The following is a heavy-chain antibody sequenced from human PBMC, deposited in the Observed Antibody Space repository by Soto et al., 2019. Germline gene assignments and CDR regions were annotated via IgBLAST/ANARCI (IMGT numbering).Heavy chain of an antibody. Sequence: QVVLQESGPGVVKPSDTLSLTCNVSGASLSRYYWSWIRQPPGKGLEWIGRIYATGDTDYNRSLKTRISMSVDMSKKQFSLTLRSVTAADTATYYCVRYGTKNLRDRFEPWGRGILVTVAA. CDR1: GASLSRYY. CDR2: IYATGDT. V-gene: IGHV4-4*07. J-gene: IGHJ5*02. CDR3: VRYGTKNLRDRFEP. D-gene: IGHD3-10*01.